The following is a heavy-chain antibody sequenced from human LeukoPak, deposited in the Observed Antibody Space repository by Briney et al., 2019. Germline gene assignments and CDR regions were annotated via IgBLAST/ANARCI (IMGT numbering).Heavy chain of an antibody. D-gene: IGHD1-7*01. CDR2: IYYSGST. CDR3: ARGALITGTTGGWFDP. CDR1: GGSFSGYY. Sequence: PSETLSLTCAVYGGSFSGYYWSWIRQPPGKGLEWIGSIYYSGSTNYNPSLKSRVTISVDTSKNQFSLKLSSVTAADTAVYYCARGALITGTTGGWFDPWGQGTLVTVSS. J-gene: IGHJ5*02. V-gene: IGHV4-34*01.